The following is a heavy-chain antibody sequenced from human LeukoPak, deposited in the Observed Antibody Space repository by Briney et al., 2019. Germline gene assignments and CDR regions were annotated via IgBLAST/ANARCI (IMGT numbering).Heavy chain of an antibody. D-gene: IGHD2-15*01. J-gene: IGHJ6*03. CDR3: ARVLRYCSGGNCYSGGLGYMDV. CDR2: ISRSGSTK. Sequence: GGCLRLSCAASGFTFSEYNMRWVRQAPGKGREWVSSISRSGSTKYYADSVKGRFTISRDNAQNSLFLQMNSLRPEDTAVYYCARVLRYCSGGNCYSGGLGYMDVWGKGTTVTISS. CDR1: GFTFSEYN. V-gene: IGHV3-11*01.